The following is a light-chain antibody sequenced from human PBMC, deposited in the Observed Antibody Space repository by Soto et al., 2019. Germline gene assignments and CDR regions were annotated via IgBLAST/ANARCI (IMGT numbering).Light chain of an antibody. Sequence: QSVLTQPPSVSAAPGQKVTISCSGSSSNIGNNYVIWYQQLPGTAPKLLIYDNDKRPSGIPDRFSGSKSGTSATLGITGLQTGDEADYYCATWDSSLSAGVFGGGTQLTVL. V-gene: IGLV1-51*01. CDR3: ATWDSSLSAGV. CDR2: DND. J-gene: IGLJ2*01. CDR1: SSNIGNNY.